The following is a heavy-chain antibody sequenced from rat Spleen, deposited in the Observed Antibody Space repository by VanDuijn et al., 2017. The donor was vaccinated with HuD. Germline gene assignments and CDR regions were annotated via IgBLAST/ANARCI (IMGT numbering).Heavy chain of an antibody. D-gene: IGHD1-1*01. CDR2: IIYDGSST. Sequence: EVQLVESGGGLVQPGRSLKLSCAASGFTFSDYNMAWVRQAPNKGLEWVTTIIYDGSSTYYRDSVKGRFTISRDNAKSTLSLQMDSLRSEDTATYYCTRRLQPYYFDYWGQGVMVTVSS. J-gene: IGHJ2*01. CDR3: TRRLQPYYFDY. V-gene: IGHV5S10*01. CDR1: GFTFSDYN.